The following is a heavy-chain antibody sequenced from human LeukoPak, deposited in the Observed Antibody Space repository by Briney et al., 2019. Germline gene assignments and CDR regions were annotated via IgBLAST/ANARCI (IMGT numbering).Heavy chain of an antibody. CDR3: ARVVGPTMSVSRFDP. CDR2: ISDSSSSTI. J-gene: IGHJ5*02. CDR1: GFTFSYYS. D-gene: IGHD1-26*01. Sequence: SGGSLRLSCAASGFTFSYYSMHWVRQAPGKGLEWVSYISDSSSSTIYYADSVKGRFTVSRDNAKNSLYLQMNSLRAEDTAVYYCARVVGPTMSVSRFDPWGQGTLVTVSS. V-gene: IGHV3-48*04.